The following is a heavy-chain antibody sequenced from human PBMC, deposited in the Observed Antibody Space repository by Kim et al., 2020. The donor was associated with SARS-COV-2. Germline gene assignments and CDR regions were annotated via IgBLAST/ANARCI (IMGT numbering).Heavy chain of an antibody. D-gene: IGHD3-10*01. CDR1: GGSVSSGSYY. V-gene: IGHV4-61*01. CDR3: ARDIWSGDYYYYYGMDV. J-gene: IGHJ6*02. Sequence: SETLSLTCTVSGGSVSSGSYYWSWIRQPPGKGLEWIGYIYYSGSTNYNPSLKSRVTISVDTSKNQFSLKLSSVTAADTAVYYCARDIWSGDYYYYYGMDVWGQGTTVTVSS. CDR2: IYYSGST.